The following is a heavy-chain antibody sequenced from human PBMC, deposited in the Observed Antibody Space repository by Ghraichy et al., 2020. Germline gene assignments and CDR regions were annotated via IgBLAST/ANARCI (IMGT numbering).Heavy chain of an antibody. CDR2: IYTSGST. CDR1: GGSISTYY. D-gene: IGHD6-19*01. CDR3: ARGLSDSSLYGMDV. V-gene: IGHV4-4*07. J-gene: IGHJ6*02. Sequence: SETLSLTCTVSGGSISTYYWSWIRQPAGKGLEWIGRIYTSGSTNYNPSLKSRVTMSVDTSKNQFSLKLSSVTAADTAVYYCARGLSDSSLYGMDVWGQGTTVTVSS.